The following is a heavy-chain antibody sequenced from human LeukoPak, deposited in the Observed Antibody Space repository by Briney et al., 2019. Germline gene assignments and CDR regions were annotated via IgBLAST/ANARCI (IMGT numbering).Heavy chain of an antibody. Sequence: PGGSLRLSCAASGFTFSDYYMSWIRQAPGKGLEWVSYISRSGSSIYYADSVKGRFTTSRDNSRNTLFLQLNNLRADDTAIYYCAVDCSGPSCYGQSAFDIWGQGTMVTVSS. CDR1: GFTFSDYY. D-gene: IGHD2-2*01. CDR3: AVDCSGPSCYGQSAFDI. J-gene: IGHJ3*02. V-gene: IGHV3-11*01. CDR2: ISRSGSSI.